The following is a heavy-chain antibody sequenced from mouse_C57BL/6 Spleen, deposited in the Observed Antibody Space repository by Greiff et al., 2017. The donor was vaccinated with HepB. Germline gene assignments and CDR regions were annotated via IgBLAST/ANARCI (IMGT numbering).Heavy chain of an antibody. Sequence: VQLQESGAELVRPGASVTQSCKASGYTFTDYEMHWVKQTPVHGLEWIGAIDPETGGTAYNQKFKGKAILTADKSSSTAYMELRSLTSEDSAVYYCTRDGYWGQGTTLTVSS. CDR2: IDPETGGT. J-gene: IGHJ2*01. CDR3: TRDGY. CDR1: GYTFTDYE. V-gene: IGHV1-15*01.